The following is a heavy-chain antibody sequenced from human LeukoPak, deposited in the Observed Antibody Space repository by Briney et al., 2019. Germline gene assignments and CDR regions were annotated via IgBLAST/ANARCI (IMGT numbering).Heavy chain of an antibody. CDR3: ASLLRDILPFFDY. J-gene: IGHJ4*02. Sequence: PGGSLRLSCAASGFTFSSYWMHWVRQAPGKGLVWVSRINSDGISTNYADSVKGRFTISRDNAKNSLYPQLNSLRAEDTAVYYCASLLRDILPFFDYWGQGTLVTVSS. CDR2: INSDGIST. CDR1: GFTFSSYW. V-gene: IGHV3-74*01.